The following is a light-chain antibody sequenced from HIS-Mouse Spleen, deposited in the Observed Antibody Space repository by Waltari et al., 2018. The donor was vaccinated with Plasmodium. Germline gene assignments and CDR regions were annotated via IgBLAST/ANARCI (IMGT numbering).Light chain of an antibody. Sequence: EIVMTQSPATLSVSPGERATLSCMASQRVSSNLAWYQQKPGQAPRFSGSGSGTEFTLTISSLQSEDFAVYYCQQYNNWSFTFGPGTKVDIK. J-gene: IGKJ3*01. V-gene: IGKV3-15*01. CDR3: QQYNNWSFT. CDR1: QRVSSN.